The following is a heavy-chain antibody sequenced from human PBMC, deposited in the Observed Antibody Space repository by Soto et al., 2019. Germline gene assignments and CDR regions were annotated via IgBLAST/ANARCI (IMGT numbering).Heavy chain of an antibody. V-gene: IGHV4-39*01. J-gene: IGHJ4*02. CDR3: ARHNYGSGSTYFDY. CDR1: GGSISGSSYY. CDR2: IYYSGST. D-gene: IGHD3-10*01. Sequence: NPSETLSLTCTVSGGSISGSSYYWGWIRRPPGKGLEWIGNIYYSGSTYYNPSLKSRVTISVDTSKNQFSLKLNSMTAADTAVYYCARHNYGSGSTYFDYWGQGTPVTVSS.